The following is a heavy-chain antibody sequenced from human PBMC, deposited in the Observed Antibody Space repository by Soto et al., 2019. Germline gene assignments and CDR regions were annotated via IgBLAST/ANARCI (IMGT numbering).Heavy chain of an antibody. V-gene: IGHV5-51*01. D-gene: IGHD1-26*01. J-gene: IGHJ6*02. CDR3: ARHRGGGGYGDYYYGMDV. Sequence: PGESLKISCKGSGYSFTSYWIGWVRQMPGKVLEWMGIIYPGDSDTRYSPSFQGQVTISADKSISTAYLQWSSLKASAAAMYYCARHRGGGGYGDYYYGMDVWGQGXTVTVYS. CDR2: IYPGDSDT. CDR1: GYSFTSYW.